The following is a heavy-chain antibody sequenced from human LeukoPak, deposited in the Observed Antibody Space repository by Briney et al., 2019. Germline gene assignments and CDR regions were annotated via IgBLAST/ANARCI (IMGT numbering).Heavy chain of an antibody. CDR3: ASAFGELLMDYYYGMDV. CDR2: IKQDGSEK. CDR1: GFTFSSYW. V-gene: IGHV3-7*01. J-gene: IGHJ6*02. D-gene: IGHD3-10*01. Sequence: GGSLRLSGAASGFTFSSYWMSWVRQAPGKGLEWVANIKQDGSEKYYVDSVKGRFTISRDNAKNSLYLQMNSLRAEDTAVYYCASAFGELLMDYYYGMDVWGQGTTVTVSS.